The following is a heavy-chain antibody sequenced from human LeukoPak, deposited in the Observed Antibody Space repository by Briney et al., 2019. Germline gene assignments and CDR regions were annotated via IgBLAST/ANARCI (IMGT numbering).Heavy chain of an antibody. D-gene: IGHD3-22*01. CDR1: GVSITNCY. Sequence: PSETLSLTCTVAGVSITNCYGCWFRQPPRTGPAWIGYLYYTGSTNYNLSLRSRVTISVDTSKNQFSLKLTSVTAADTAVYFCAGGGDSGGYYYPMFDYWGRGTLVTVSS. CDR3: AGGGDSGGYYYPMFDY. V-gene: IGHV4-59*13. CDR2: LYYTGST. J-gene: IGHJ4*02.